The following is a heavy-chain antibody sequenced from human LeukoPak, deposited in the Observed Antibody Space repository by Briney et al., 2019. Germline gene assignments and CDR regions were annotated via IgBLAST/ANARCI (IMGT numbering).Heavy chain of an antibody. V-gene: IGHV4-39*07. CDR1: GGSFRSSSYY. D-gene: IGHD2-2*01. Sequence: SETLSLTCTVSGGSFRSSSYYWGWIRQTPGKGLEWIGCIYYSGSTYYNPSLKSRVTISVDRSKNQFSLKLSSVTAADTAVYYCARVPLLWGSSTWFDPWGQGTLVTVSS. CDR2: IYYSGST. J-gene: IGHJ5*02. CDR3: ARVPLLWGSSTWFDP.